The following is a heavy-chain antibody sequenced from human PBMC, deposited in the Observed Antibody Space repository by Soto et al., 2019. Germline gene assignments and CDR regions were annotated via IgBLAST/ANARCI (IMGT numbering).Heavy chain of an antibody. CDR2: ISGSGGST. CDR1: GFTFSNYV. V-gene: IGHV3-23*01. Sequence: AGGSLRLSCAASGFTFSNYVMNWVRQAPGKGLEWVSVISGSGGSTHYTDSVKGRSTISRDNSKNTLYLQMNSLRAEDTAVYYFANAVGAAFTGTRTNYCGNWGQGTLVTVSS. J-gene: IGHJ4*02. D-gene: IGHD2-21*01. CDR3: ANAVGAAFTGTRTNYCGN.